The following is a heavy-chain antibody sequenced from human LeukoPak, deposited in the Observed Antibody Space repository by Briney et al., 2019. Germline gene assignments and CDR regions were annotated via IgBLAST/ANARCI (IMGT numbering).Heavy chain of an antibody. CDR1: GYTFTSYG. CDR2: ISAYNGNT. Sequence: ASVKVSCKASGYTFTSYGISWVRQAPGQGLEWMGWISAYNGNTNYAQKLQGRVTMTTDTSTSTAYMELRSLRSDDTAVHYCARGGIPRLSTAQNDYWGQGTLVTVSS. D-gene: IGHD6-13*01. J-gene: IGHJ4*02. CDR3: ARGGIPRLSTAQNDY. V-gene: IGHV1-18*01.